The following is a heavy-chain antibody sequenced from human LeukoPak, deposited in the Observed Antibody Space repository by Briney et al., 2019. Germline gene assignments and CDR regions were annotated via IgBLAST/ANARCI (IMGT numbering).Heavy chain of an antibody. CDR3: ARIYYDYFDY. J-gene: IGHJ4*02. Sequence: PGGSLRLSCAASDFTFSNYWMSWVRQAPGKGLEWVANIKQDGSEKYYVDSLKGRFTISRDNAKNSLYLQMNNLRAEDTAVYYCARIYYDYFDYWGQGTLVTVSS. CDR1: DFTFSNYW. D-gene: IGHD3-16*01. CDR2: IKQDGSEK. V-gene: IGHV3-7*01.